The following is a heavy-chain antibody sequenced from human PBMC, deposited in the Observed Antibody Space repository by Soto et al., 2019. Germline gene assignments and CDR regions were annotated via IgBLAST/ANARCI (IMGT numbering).Heavy chain of an antibody. CDR1: GFTFDDYT. V-gene: IGHV3-43*01. Sequence: PGGSLRLSCAASGFTFDDYTMHWVRQPPGKGLEWVSFISWNGGSTDYADSVKGRFTISRDNSKNSLFLQMNSLETEDTALYYCGKEKGETYSFDYWGQGTLVTVSS. D-gene: IGHD2-15*01. CDR2: ISWNGGST. J-gene: IGHJ4*02. CDR3: GKEKGETYSFDY.